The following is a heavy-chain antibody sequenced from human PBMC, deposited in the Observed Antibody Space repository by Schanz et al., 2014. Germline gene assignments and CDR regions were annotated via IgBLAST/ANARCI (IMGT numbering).Heavy chain of an antibody. D-gene: IGHD4-17*01. CDR1: GGTFSSYS. CDR3: ARTIAYGGSSGYFDY. J-gene: IGHJ4*02. Sequence: QVQLVQSGAEVKKPGSSVKVSCKASGGTFSSYSISWVRQAPGQGLEWMGRIIPILGIANYAQKFQGRVTNTADKSTSTAYMDLSSLRPEDTAVYYCARTIAYGGSSGYFDYWGQGTRVTVSS. V-gene: IGHV1-69*02. CDR2: IIPILGIA.